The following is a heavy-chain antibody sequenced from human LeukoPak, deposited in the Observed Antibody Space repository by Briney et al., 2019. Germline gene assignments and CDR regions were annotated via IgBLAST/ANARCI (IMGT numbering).Heavy chain of an antibody. Sequence: GGSLRLSCAASGFTFSNFEMNWVRRAPGNGLEWVSYVSSSGSSIYYADSVRGRFTVSRDNAKNSLFLQMNSLRGEDTAIYYCATESPGSHPDYWGQGTLVSVSS. V-gene: IGHV3-48*03. J-gene: IGHJ4*02. D-gene: IGHD3-10*01. CDR3: ATESPGSHPDY. CDR1: GFTFSNFE. CDR2: VSSSGSSI.